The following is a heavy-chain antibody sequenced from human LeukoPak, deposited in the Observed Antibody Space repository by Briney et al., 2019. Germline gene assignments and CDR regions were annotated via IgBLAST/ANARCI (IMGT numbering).Heavy chain of an antibody. D-gene: IGHD6-19*01. V-gene: IGHV4-39*01. CDR2: IYYSGST. CDR3: ARLKGWYHPYFDY. J-gene: IGHJ4*02. CDR1: GGSISSSSYY. Sequence: SETLSLTCTVSGGSISSSSYYWGWIRQPPGKGLEWIGSIYYSGSTYYNPSLKSRVTISVDTSKNQFSLKLSSVTAADTAVYYCARLKGWYHPYFDYWGQGTLVTVSS.